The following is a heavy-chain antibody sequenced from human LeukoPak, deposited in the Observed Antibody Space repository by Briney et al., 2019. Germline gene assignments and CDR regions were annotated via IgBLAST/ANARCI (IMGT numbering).Heavy chain of an antibody. J-gene: IGHJ4*02. Sequence: PPGGSLRLSCAASGFTFSSYTINWVRQAPGKGLEWVANIKQDGSEKYYVDSVKGRFTISRDNAKNSLYLQMNSLRAEDTAVYYCARRQHIWFGEDQSYWGQGTLVTVSS. CDR3: ARRQHIWFGEDQSY. D-gene: IGHD3-10*01. CDR2: IKQDGSEK. CDR1: GFTFSSYT. V-gene: IGHV3-7*01.